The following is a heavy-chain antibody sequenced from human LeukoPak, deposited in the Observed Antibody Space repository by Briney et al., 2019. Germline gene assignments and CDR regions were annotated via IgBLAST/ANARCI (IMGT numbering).Heavy chain of an antibody. Sequence: GGSLRLSCAASGFTFANCGMSWVRHVPGKGLEWVSGITWNSGSTGYADFVKGRFTISRDNAKNSLYLQMDSLRAEDTAFYYCARGGILTGYFEDYWGQGTLVTVSS. CDR1: GFTFANCG. CDR3: ARGGILTGYFEDY. J-gene: IGHJ4*02. CDR2: ITWNSGST. D-gene: IGHD3-9*01. V-gene: IGHV3-20*04.